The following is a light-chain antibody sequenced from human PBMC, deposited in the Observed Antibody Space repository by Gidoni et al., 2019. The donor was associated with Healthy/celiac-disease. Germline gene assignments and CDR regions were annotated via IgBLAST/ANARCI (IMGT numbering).Light chain of an antibody. CDR3: QQSYSTPFT. CDR1: QSISSY. V-gene: IGKV1-39*01. J-gene: IGKJ3*01. Sequence: IQNTPAPSSLSASVGDRVTITCRASQSISSYLNWYQQKPGKAPKLLIYAASSLQSGVPSRFSGSGSGTDFTLTISSLQPEDFATYYCQQSYSTPFTFGPGTKVDIK. CDR2: AAS.